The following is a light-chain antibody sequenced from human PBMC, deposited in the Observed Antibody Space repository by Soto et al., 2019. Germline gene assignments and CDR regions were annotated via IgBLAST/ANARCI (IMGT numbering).Light chain of an antibody. CDR2: DAS. CDR1: QSVSTS. V-gene: IGKV3-11*01. J-gene: IGKJ1*01. Sequence: IVLTQSPVTLAWSPGESAVLSCRASQSVSTSLAWYQHKPGQAPRLFIYDASKRAPGIPARFTGSGSGTDFTLTISSLEPEDIAVYYCQVRDVWPSFGQGTKVEIK. CDR3: QVRDVWPS.